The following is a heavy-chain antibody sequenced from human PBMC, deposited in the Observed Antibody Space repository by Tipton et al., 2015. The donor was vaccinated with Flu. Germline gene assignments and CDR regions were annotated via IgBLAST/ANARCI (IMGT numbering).Heavy chain of an antibody. V-gene: IGHV4-30-2*01. Sequence: TLSLTCAVSGGSISSGGYSWSWIRQPPGKGLEWIGYIYHSGSSYYNPSLKSRVTMSVDKSKNQFSLNLNSVTAADTAVYYCARHIAAAAFFDYWGQGVLVPVSS. CDR2: IYHSGSS. CDR1: GGSISSGGYS. D-gene: IGHD6-13*01. CDR3: ARHIAAAAFFDY. J-gene: IGHJ4*01.